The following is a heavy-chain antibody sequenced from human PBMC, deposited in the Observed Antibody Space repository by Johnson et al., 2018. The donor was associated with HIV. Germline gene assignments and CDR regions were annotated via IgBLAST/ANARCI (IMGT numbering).Heavy chain of an antibody. CDR3: AKLRPDRSGHRAFDI. J-gene: IGHJ3*02. CDR1: EFSFSTYA. D-gene: IGHD2-15*01. V-gene: IGHV3-30-3*02. CDR2: ISDDGTNT. Sequence: QVQLVESGGVVVQPGGSLRLSCAASEFSFSTYAMRWVRQAPGKGLEGVAVISDDGTNTDYADAVKGRFTISRDNSKNTLYLQMNSLRAEDTALYYCAKLRPDRSGHRAFDIWGQGTMVTVSS.